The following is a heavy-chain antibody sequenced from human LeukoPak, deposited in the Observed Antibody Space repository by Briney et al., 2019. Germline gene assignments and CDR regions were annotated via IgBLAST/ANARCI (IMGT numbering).Heavy chain of an antibody. V-gene: IGHV1-69*13. D-gene: IGHD3-22*01. CDR3: ARTYYYDSSGYPVQVSDAFDV. J-gene: IGHJ3*01. CDR2: IIPIFHTA. Sequence: GASVKVSCKASGYTFTSYYMHWVRQAPGQGLEWMGGIIPIFHTADYAQKFQGRVTITADESTSTVYMELSRLRSEDTAMYYCARTYYYDSSGYPVQVSDAFDVWGQGTMVTVSS. CDR1: GYTFTSYY.